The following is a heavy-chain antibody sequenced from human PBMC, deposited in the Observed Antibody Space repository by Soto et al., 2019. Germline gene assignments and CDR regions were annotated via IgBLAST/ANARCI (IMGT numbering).Heavy chain of an antibody. D-gene: IGHD3-10*01. CDR1: GCSISSGGYF. CDR2: IYYSGST. V-gene: IGHV4-31*03. CDR3: ARFDGSGSAYYFDY. Sequence: SETLSLTCTFSGCSISSGGYFWSWIRQHPGKGLEWIGYIYYSGSTYYNPSLKSRVTISVDTSKNQFSLKLSSVTAADTAVYYCARFDGSGSAYYFDYWGQGTLVTVSS. J-gene: IGHJ4*02.